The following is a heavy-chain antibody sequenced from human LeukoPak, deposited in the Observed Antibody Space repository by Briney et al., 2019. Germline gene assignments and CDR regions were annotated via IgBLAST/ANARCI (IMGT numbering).Heavy chain of an antibody. CDR1: GGSISSSNW. CDR2: IYHSGST. D-gene: IGHD3-10*01. V-gene: IGHV4-4*02. CDR3: ARDIYGSGSHFDY. J-gene: IGHJ4*02. Sequence: PSGTLSLTCAVSGGSISSSNWWSWVRQPPGKGLEWIGEIYHSGSTNYNPSLKSRVTISVDKSKNQFSLKLSPVTAADTAVYYCARDIYGSGSHFDYWGQGTLVTVSS.